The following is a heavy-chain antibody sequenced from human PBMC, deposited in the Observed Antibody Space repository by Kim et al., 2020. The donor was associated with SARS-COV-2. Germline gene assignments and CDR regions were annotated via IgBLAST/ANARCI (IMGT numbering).Heavy chain of an antibody. CDR3: ARVKRSGSGWYYYDSSGYAFDY. V-gene: IGHV3-9*01. J-gene: IGHJ4*02. Sequence: GGSLRLSCAASGFTFDDYAMHWVRQAPGKGLEWVSGLSWNSGSIGYADSVKGRFTISRDNAKNSLYLQMKSLRAEDTALYYYARVKRSGSGWYYYDSSGYAFDYWGQETLVPVS. CDR1: GFTFDDYA. D-gene: IGHD3-22*01. CDR2: LSWNSGSI.